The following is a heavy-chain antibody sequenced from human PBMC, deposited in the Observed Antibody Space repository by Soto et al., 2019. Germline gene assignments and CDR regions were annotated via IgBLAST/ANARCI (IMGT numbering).Heavy chain of an antibody. J-gene: IGHJ6*02. D-gene: IGHD3-3*02. CDR3: ARGRPHSHFWKGYECEGPYGLDV. CDR1: GGSLRNYN. CDR2: INHSGDT. V-gene: IGHV4-34*02. Sequence: QVQLQQWGAGLVKPSETLSLTCSVYGGSLRNYNWTWIRQAPGTGLEWIGEINHSGDTNYDSSLKGRVYISVATTKRLSSLVLSSVTAADTDVNSCARGRPHSHFWKGYECEGPYGLDVWGQGTPVTVTS.